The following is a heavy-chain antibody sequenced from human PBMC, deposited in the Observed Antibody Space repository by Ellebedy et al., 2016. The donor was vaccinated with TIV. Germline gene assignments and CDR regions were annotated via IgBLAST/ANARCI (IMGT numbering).Heavy chain of an antibody. D-gene: IGHD1-1*01. CDR2: SRNKAKSYTT. Sequence: PGGSLRLSCAVSGFTFSDHYMDWVRLAPGQGPEWVGRSRNKAKSYTTDYAASVKGRFTISRDDSKNSLYLQMNSLKTEDTAIYYCARDTTSDYWGQGALVTVSS. CDR1: GFTFSDHY. J-gene: IGHJ4*02. CDR3: ARDTTSDY. V-gene: IGHV3-72*01.